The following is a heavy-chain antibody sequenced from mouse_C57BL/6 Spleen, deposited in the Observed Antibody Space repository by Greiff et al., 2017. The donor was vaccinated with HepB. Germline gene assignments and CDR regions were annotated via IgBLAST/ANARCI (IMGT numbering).Heavy chain of an antibody. CDR2: IRSKSNNYAT. V-gene: IGHV10-1*01. Sequence: EVNLVESGGGLVQPKGSLKLSCAASGFSFNTYAMNWVRQAPGKGLEWVARIRSKSNNYATYYADSVKDRFTISRDDSESMLYLQMNNLKTEDTAMYYCVRGELRLYYYAMDYWGQGTSVTVSS. D-gene: IGHD3-2*02. CDR3: VRGELRLYYYAMDY. J-gene: IGHJ4*01. CDR1: GFSFNTYA.